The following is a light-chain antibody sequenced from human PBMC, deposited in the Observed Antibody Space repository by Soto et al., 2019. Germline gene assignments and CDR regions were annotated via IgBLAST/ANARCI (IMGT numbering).Light chain of an antibody. J-gene: IGKJ5*01. Sequence: EIVLTQSPGTLSLSPGERATLSCRASQSVSSSFLAWYQQKPGQAPRLLIYGASRRATGIPDRFSGSGSGTDFTLTISRLETEDFAVYFCQQSDISPITFGQGTRLGIK. CDR3: QQSDISPIT. V-gene: IGKV3-20*01. CDR1: QSVSSSF. CDR2: GAS.